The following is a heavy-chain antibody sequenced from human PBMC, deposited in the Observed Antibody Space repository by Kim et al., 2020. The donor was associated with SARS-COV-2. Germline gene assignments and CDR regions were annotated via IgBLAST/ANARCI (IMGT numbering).Heavy chain of an antibody. Sequence: GGSLRLSCAASGFTFSSYGMHWVRQAPGKGLEWVAVISYDGSNKYYADSVKGRFTISRDNSKNTLYLQMNSLRAEDTAVYYCARGGGDYDILTGYYNGLDYFDYWGQGTLVTVSS. J-gene: IGHJ4*02. V-gene: IGHV3-33*05. D-gene: IGHD3-9*01. CDR3: ARGGGDYDILTGYYNGLDYFDY. CDR2: ISYDGSNK. CDR1: GFTFSSYG.